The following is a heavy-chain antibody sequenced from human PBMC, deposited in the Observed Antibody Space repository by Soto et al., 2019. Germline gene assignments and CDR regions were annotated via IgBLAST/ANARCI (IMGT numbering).Heavy chain of an antibody. J-gene: IGHJ4*02. CDR2: IGTAGDT. D-gene: IGHD1-26*01. V-gene: IGHV3-13*01. CDR1: GFTFSSYD. CDR3: AKVVTNSGNKY. Sequence: PGGSLRLSCAASGFTFSSYDMHWVRQATGKGLEWVSAIGTAGDTYYPGSVKGRFTISRDNSKDTLYLQMNSLRAEDTAVYYCAKVVTNSGNKYWGQGILVTVSS.